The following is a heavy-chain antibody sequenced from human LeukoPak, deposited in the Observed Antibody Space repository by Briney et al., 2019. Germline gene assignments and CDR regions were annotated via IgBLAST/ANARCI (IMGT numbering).Heavy chain of an antibody. CDR2: INHSGST. CDR1: GGSLSGYY. J-gene: IGHJ6*02. Sequence: SETLSLTCAVYGGSLSGYYWSWIRQPPGKGLEWLGEINHSGSTNYNPSLKSRVTISVDTSKNQFSLKLSSVTAADTAVYYCARAYLSGSYPYYYYYGMDVWGQGTTVTVSS. D-gene: IGHD1-26*01. CDR3: ARAYLSGSYPYYYYYGMDV. V-gene: IGHV4-34*01.